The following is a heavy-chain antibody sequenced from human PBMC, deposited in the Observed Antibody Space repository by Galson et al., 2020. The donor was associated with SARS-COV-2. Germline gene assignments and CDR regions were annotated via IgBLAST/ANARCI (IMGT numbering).Heavy chain of an antibody. D-gene: IGHD6-6*01. CDR2: INPNSGGT. Sequence: ASVKVSCKASGYTFTGYYMHWVRQAPGQGLEWMGWINPNSGGTNYAQKFQGRVTMTRDTSISTAYMELSRLRSDDTAVYYCARDFIAARIDAFDIWGQGTMVTVSS. V-gene: IGHV1-2*02. J-gene: IGHJ3*02. CDR1: GYTFTGYY. CDR3: ARDFIAARIDAFDI.